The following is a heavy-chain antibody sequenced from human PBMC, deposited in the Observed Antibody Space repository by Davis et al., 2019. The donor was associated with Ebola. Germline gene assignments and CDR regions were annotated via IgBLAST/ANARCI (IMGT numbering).Heavy chain of an antibody. CDR3: ARAGIVGATYYFDY. V-gene: IGHV1-18*04. CDR2: ISAYNGNT. CDR1: GYTFTSYY. Sequence: ASVKVSCKASGYTFTSYYMHWVRQAPGQGLEWMGWISAYNGNTNYAQKLQGRVTMTTDTSTSTAYMELSSLRSEDTAVYYCARAGIVGATYYFDYWGQGTLVTVSS. D-gene: IGHD1-26*01. J-gene: IGHJ4*02.